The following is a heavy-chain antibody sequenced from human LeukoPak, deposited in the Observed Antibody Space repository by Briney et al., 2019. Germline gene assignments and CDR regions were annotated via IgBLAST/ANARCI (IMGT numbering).Heavy chain of an antibody. CDR3: ARPLEY. J-gene: IGHJ4*02. V-gene: IGHV4-38-2*01. Sequence: KSSETLSLTCAVSGYSISSGYYWGWIRQPPGKGLEWIGSIYHSGSTYYNLSLKSRVTISVDTSKNQFSLKLSSVTAADTAVYYCARPLEYWGQGTLVTVSS. CDR1: GYSISSGYY. CDR2: IYHSGST.